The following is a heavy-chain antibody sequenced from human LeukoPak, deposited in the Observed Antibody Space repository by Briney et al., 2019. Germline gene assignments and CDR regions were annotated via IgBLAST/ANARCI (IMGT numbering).Heavy chain of an antibody. V-gene: IGHV4-39*07. J-gene: IGHJ4*02. CDR2: TYYNEGT. CDR1: GDSISSRSYY. Sequence: PSETLSLTCTVSGDSISSRSYYWGWIRQPPGKGLEWIGSTYYNEGTYYNPSLKSRVTISIDTSKNQFSLKLNFVTAADTAVYYCARDGTAVGINYDYWGQGTLVTVSS. D-gene: IGHD6-13*01. CDR3: ARDGTAVGINYDY.